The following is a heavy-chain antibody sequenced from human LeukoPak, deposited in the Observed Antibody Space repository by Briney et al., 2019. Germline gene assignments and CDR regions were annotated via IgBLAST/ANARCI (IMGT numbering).Heavy chain of an antibody. V-gene: IGHV6-1*01. D-gene: IGHD6-25*01. CDR3: ARGRASAFDV. Sequence: SQTLSLTCAISGDSVSTSGVAWNWVRHSPSRGLGWLGWTYYTSKWNTDYAVSVKSRIVVNPDTSKNQFSLQLNSVTSEDTAVYYCARGRASAFDVWGQGTMVTVSS. CDR1: GDSVSTSGVA. CDR2: TYYTSKWNT. J-gene: IGHJ3*01.